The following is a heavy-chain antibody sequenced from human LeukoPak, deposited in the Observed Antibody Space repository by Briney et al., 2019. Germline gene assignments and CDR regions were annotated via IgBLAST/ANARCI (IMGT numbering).Heavy chain of an antibody. V-gene: IGHV3-48*03. CDR3: ASASVGVNTRRYLDF. D-gene: IGHD3-16*01. J-gene: IGHJ4*02. Sequence: TGGSLRLSCAASGFTFSNYEMSWVRQAPGKGLEWVSYIVNSGSAMYYTDSVKGRFDISRDNASNSLSLQLNGLRADDTAVYDCASASVGVNTRRYLDFWGQGTLVTVSS. CDR1: GFTFSNYE. CDR2: IVNSGSAM.